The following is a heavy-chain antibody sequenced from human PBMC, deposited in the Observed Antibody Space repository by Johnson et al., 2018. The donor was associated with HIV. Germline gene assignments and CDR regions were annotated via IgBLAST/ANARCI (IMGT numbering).Heavy chain of an antibody. CDR1: GFTFNDYY. J-gene: IGHJ3*02. V-gene: IGHV3-11*04. CDR3: AKDLSRPTLNAFDI. CDR2: ISSSGSNK. Sequence: QVQLVESGGGLVKPGESLRLSCAASGFTFNDYYISWIRQAPGKGLECVSYISSSGSNKYYADSVKGRFTISRDNAKNSLYLQMNSLRAEDTAVYYCAKDLSRPTLNAFDIWGQGTMVTVSS. D-gene: IGHD4-11*01.